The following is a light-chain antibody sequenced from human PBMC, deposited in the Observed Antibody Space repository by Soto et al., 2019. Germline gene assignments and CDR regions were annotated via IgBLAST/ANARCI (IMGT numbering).Light chain of an antibody. CDR3: QQRSNWPRT. J-gene: IGKJ1*01. CDR2: DAS. Sequence: EIVLTQSPATLSLSPGERATLSCRASQSVGSYLAWYQQKPGQAPRLLIFDASNRATGIPARFSGSGSGTDVTLTINSLEPEDFAVYYCQQRSNWPRTFGQGTKVEIK. CDR1: QSVGSY. V-gene: IGKV3-11*01.